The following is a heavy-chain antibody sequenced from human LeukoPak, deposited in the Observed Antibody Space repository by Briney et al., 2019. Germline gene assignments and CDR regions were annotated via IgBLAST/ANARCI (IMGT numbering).Heavy chain of an antibody. D-gene: IGHD5-24*01. V-gene: IGHV4-30-4*02. CDR2: IYFSGRT. J-gene: IGHJ5*02. Sequence: SDTLSLTCTVSGGSISSGDYYWSWIRQPPGKGLEWIGYIYFSGRTYYNPSLKSLVTISVDTSKNHFSLQLSSITAAHTSFYYCARGDGLHNWFDAWGQGTLVTVSS. CDR1: GGSISSGDYY. CDR3: ARGDGLHNWFDA.